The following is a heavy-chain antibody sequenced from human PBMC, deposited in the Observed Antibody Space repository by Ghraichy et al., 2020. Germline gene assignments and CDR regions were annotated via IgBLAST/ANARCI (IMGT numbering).Heavy chain of an antibody. V-gene: IGHV4-31*03. Sequence: SETLSLTCTVSGGSISSGGYYWSWIRQHPGKGLEWIGYIYYSGSTYYNPSLKSRVTISVDTSKNQFSLKLSSVTAADTAVYYCARGVGVPAAIRYYYYGMDVWGQGTTVTVSS. J-gene: IGHJ6*02. CDR3: ARGVGVPAAIRYYYYGMDV. CDR1: GGSISSGGYY. D-gene: IGHD2-2*01. CDR2: IYYSGST.